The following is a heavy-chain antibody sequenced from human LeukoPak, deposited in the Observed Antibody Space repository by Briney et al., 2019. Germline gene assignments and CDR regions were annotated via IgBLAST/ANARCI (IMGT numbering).Heavy chain of an antibody. D-gene: IGHD3-10*02. Sequence: QPGGSLRLSCAASGFTFSSYWMNWVRQAPGKGLEWVASINQDGSEKYYLDSVKGRFTISRDNAKNSLYLQMNSLRDEDTAVYYCAELGITMIGGVWGKGTTVTISS. V-gene: IGHV3-7*01. CDR2: INQDGSEK. CDR3: AELGITMIGGV. J-gene: IGHJ6*04. CDR1: GFTFSSYW.